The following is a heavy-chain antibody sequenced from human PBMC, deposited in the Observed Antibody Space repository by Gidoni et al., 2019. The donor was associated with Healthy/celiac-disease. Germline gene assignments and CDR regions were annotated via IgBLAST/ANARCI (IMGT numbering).Heavy chain of an antibody. CDR2: ISGIGGST. CDR1: GFTVSNYA. CDR3: AKGLSTWIQLWGY. D-gene: IGHD5-18*01. Sequence: EVQLLESGGGLVQPGGSLGLSCAACGFTVSNYAMIWVRQAPGKGLGLVSVISGIGGSTYYAVSVKGRFTISRDNSKNTLYLQMNSLRAEDTAVYYCAKGLSTWIQLWGYLCQGTLVTVSS. V-gene: IGHV3-23*01. J-gene: IGHJ4*02.